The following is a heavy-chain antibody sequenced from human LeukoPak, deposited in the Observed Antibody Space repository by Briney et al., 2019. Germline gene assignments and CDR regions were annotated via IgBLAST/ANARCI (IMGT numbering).Heavy chain of an antibody. J-gene: IGHJ4*02. D-gene: IGHD3-22*01. CDR2: TRNKANSYTT. CDR1: GFTFSSYA. Sequence: PGGSLSLFCAASGFTFSSYAMSWVRQAPGKGLECLGRTRNKANSYTTEYAASVKGRVTISRDASKSSLYLQMNSLKAEDTAMYYCSRALYYDRSTYCNDYWGQGTLVTVSS. V-gene: IGHV3-72*01. CDR3: SRALYYDRSTYCNDY.